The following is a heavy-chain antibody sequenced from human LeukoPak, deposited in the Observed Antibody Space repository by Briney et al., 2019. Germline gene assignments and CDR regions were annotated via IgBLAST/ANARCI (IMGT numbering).Heavy chain of an antibody. D-gene: IGHD4-17*01. CDR1: GFTFCSCQ. V-gene: IGHV3-7*01. Sequence: GGSLRLSCAASGFTFCSCQASCVRQAPRKGGEGVANIKKDGSEKYYVNSVKGRFTISRDNAKNSLYLQMNSLRAEDTAVYYCAREDPTVTNPLFDYWGQGTLVTVSS. J-gene: IGHJ4*02. CDR2: IKKDGSEK. CDR3: AREDPTVTNPLFDY.